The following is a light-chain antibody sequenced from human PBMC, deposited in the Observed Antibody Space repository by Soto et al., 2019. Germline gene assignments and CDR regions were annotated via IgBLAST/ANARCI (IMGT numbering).Light chain of an antibody. J-gene: IGLJ1*01. Sequence: QSVLSQVGYVSRSPGQSIAISCTGNSSDVGSYNSVSWYQQYPGKAPKLMIHDVNNRPSGISDRFSGSKSGNTASLTISGLQAEDEADYYCSSFTSSTSYVFGTGPKVTVL. V-gene: IGLV2-14*03. CDR1: SSDVGSYNS. CDR2: DVN. CDR3: SSFTSSTSYV.